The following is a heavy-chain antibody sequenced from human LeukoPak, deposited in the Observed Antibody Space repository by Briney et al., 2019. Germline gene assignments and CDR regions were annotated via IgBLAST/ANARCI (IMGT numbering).Heavy chain of an antibody. V-gene: IGHV3-21*01. Sequence: GGSLRLSCAASGFTFSSYNMNWVRQAPGKGLEWVSSISDRGTYIYYADSVKGRFTISRDNAKNSLYLQMNSLRAEDTAVYCCAREQKSRDGYIPDYWGQGTLVTVSS. CDR1: GFTFSSYN. D-gene: IGHD5-24*01. J-gene: IGHJ4*02. CDR3: AREQKSRDGYIPDY. CDR2: ISDRGTYI.